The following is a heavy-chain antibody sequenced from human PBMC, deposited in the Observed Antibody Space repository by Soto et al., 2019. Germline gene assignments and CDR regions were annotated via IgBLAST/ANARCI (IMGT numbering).Heavy chain of an antibody. CDR2: IYFSGTT. V-gene: IGHV4-31*11. Sequence: PSETLSLTCGVSGGSIKTGGYYWTWIRQPPGKGLEWIGDIYFSGTTPFNPSLKSRVTMSVDSSQNQFSLKLTSVTAADTALYYWATMRGFDFYYVDSWGQR. CDR1: GGSIKTGGYY. D-gene: IGHD2-2*01. J-gene: IGHJ4*02. CDR3: ATMRGFDFYYVDS.